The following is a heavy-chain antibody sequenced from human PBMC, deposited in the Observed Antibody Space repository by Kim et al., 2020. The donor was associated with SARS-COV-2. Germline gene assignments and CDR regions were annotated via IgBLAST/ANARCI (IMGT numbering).Heavy chain of an antibody. V-gene: IGHV3-33*01. CDR3: ARDLRFLEWDSSDY. D-gene: IGHD3-3*01. Sequence: GGSLRLSCAASGFTFSSYGMHWVRQAPGKGLEWVAVIWYDGSNKYYADSVKGRFTISRDNSKNTLYLQMNSLRAEDTAVYYCARDLRFLEWDSSDYWGQGTLVTVSS. CDR2: IWYDGSNK. CDR1: GFTFSSYG. J-gene: IGHJ4*02.